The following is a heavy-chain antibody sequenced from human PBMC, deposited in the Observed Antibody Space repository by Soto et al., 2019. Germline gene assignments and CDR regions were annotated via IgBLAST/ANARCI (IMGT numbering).Heavy chain of an antibody. J-gene: IGHJ5*02. D-gene: IGHD1-1*01. V-gene: IGHV3-30*07. Sequence: SVKGRFTISRDNSKNTLYLQMNSLGAEDTAVYYCARDFLEQDLDPWGQGTLVIVSS. CDR3: ARDFLEQDLDP.